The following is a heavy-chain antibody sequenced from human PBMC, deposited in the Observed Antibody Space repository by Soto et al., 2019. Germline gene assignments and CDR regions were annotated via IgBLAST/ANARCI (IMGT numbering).Heavy chain of an antibody. Sequence: QVHLVQSGAEVKKSGASVKVSCKGSGYDFTTYGITWERQAPGQGLEWMAWISAHNGNTDYAQKLQGRVTVTRDTSTSTAYMELRSLRSDDTAVYYCARGRYGDYWGQGALVTVSS. CDR2: ISAHNGNT. CDR1: GYDFTTYG. V-gene: IGHV1-18*01. J-gene: IGHJ4*02. CDR3: ARGRYGDY. D-gene: IGHD1-1*01.